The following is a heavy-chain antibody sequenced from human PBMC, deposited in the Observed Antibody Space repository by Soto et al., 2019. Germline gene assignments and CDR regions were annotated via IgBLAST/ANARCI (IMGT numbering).Heavy chain of an antibody. J-gene: IGHJ5*02. CDR3: AVGRHKTSGSNTWFDP. CDR1: GVTFSTYA. D-gene: IGHD3-22*01. CDR2: ISDTGGGT. Sequence: EVQLLESGGGLVQPGGSLRLSCAASGVTFSTYAMNWVRQAPGKGLEWVSTISDTGGGTFYAGSVKGRFTISRDNSKNTLYLHMHSLRADDSAIYFCAVGRHKTSGSNTWFDPWGRGTLVSVSS. V-gene: IGHV3-23*01.